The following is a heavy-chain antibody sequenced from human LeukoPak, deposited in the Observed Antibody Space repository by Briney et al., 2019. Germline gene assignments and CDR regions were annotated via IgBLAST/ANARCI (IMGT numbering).Heavy chain of an antibody. V-gene: IGHV3-23*01. CDR1: GFTVSSNY. J-gene: IGHJ4*02. CDR2: ISSSGGNT. Sequence: GGSLRLSCAASGFTVSSNYMSWVRQAPGKGLEWVSAISSSGGNTYYADSVKGRFTISRDNSENTLYLQMNSLRAEDTAIYYCAKEPAYGKFDSWGQGTLVTVSS. D-gene: IGHD4-17*01. CDR3: AKEPAYGKFDS.